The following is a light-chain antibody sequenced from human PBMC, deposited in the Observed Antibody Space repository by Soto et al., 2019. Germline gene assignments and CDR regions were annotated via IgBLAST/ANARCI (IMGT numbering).Light chain of an antibody. J-gene: IGKJ1*01. CDR2: GAS. CDR3: QQYRTSPPT. CDR1: QSVSHN. V-gene: IGKV3-20*01. Sequence: EILLTQSPGTLSLSPGERATLSCRASQSVSHNLAWYQQKPGQAPWLLIYGASTRATGIPDRFSGSGSETDFTLTISRLEPEDFAVYYCQQYRTSPPTFGQATMVEIK.